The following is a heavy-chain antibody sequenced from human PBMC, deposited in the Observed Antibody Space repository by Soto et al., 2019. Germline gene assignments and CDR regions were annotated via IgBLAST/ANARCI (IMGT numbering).Heavy chain of an antibody. CDR3: ASLSDSTFDY. J-gene: IGHJ4*02. CDR1: GGSISSYY. Sequence: SETLSLTCTVSGGSISSYYWSWIRQPPGKGLEWIGYIYYSGSTNYNPSLKSRVTISVDTSKNQFSLKLSSVTAADTAVYYCASLSDSTFDYWGQGTLVTVSS. V-gene: IGHV4-59*01. CDR2: IYYSGST. D-gene: IGHD4-4*01.